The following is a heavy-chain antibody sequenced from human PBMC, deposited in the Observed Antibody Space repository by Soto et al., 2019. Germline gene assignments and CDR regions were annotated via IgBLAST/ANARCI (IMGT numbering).Heavy chain of an antibody. CDR2: ISAYNGNT. J-gene: IGHJ4*02. CDR3: ARDLVPGYTGFSDY. CDR1: GYTFSNYG. V-gene: IGHV1-18*01. Sequence: QVQLVQSGAEVKKPGASVKVSCKTSGYTFSNYGINWVRQAPGHGLEWMGWISAYNGNTNFAQKLQGRVSLTTVTSSTTAYMELRSLTSDDTAVYYCARDLVPGYTGFSDYWGQGTLVTVSS. D-gene: IGHD5-12*01.